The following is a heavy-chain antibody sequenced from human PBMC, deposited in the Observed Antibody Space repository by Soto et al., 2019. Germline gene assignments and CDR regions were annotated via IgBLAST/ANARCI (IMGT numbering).Heavy chain of an antibody. CDR3: ASTKYDSSAYYYWYLGL. V-gene: IGHV1-69*06. J-gene: IGHJ2*01. CDR2: IIPIVGTA. Sequence: QVELVQSGAEVKKPGSSVKVSCQASEDTFRNYAIIWVRQAPGQGLEWMGGIIPIVGTANYAQKFQGRVTITADTYANTVYWELSSLISEDTAVYYCASTKYDSSAYYYWYLGLWGRGTLVTVSA. D-gene: IGHD3-22*01. CDR1: EDTFRNYA.